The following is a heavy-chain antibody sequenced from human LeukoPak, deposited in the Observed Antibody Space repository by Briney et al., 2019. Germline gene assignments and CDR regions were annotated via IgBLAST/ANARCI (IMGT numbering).Heavy chain of an antibody. CDR1: GGSISSGGYY. D-gene: IGHD6-13*01. J-gene: IGHJ4*02. V-gene: IGHV4-31*03. CDR3: ARGPGYPPYYFDY. Sequence: SETLSLTCTVSGGSISSGGYYWSWIRQHPGKGLEWIGYIYYGGSTYYNPSLKSRVTISVDTSKNQFSLKLSSVTAADTAVYYCARGPGYPPYYFDYWGQGTLVTVSS. CDR2: IYYGGST.